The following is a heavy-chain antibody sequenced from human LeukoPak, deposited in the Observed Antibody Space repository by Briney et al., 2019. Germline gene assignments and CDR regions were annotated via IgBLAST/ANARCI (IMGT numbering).Heavy chain of an antibody. D-gene: IGHD3-10*01. J-gene: IGHJ4*02. V-gene: IGHV4-34*01. CDR2: INHSGST. CDR1: GGSFSGYY. CDR3: ARGNDFRVLPSPYFDY. Sequence: SETLSLTCAVYGGSFSGYYWSWIRQPPGKGLEWIGEINHSGSTNYNPSLKSRVTISVDTSKNQFSLKLSSVTAADTAVYYCARGNDFRVLPSPYFDYWGQGTLVTVSS.